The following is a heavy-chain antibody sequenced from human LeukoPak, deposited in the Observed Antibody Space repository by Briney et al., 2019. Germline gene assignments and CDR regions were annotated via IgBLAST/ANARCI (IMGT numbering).Heavy chain of an antibody. V-gene: IGHV3-15*01. CDR2: IKSKTDGETT. J-gene: IGHJ4*02. CDR3: TTDR. Sequence: GGSLRLSCAASGFTFSYAWMNWVRQAPGKGLEWVGRIKSKTDGETTDYAAPVKGRFTISRDDSKNMLYLQMNSLKTEDTAVYYCTTDRWGQGTLVIVSS. CDR1: GFTFSYAW.